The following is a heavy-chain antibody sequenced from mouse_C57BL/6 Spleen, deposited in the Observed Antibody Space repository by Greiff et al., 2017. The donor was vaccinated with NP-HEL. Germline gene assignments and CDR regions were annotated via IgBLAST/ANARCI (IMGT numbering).Heavy chain of an antibody. V-gene: IGHV14-4*01. D-gene: IGHD4-1*01. J-gene: IGHJ2*01. Sequence: VQLKESGAELVRPGASVKLSCTASGFNIKDDYMHWVKQRPEQGLEWIGWIDPENGDTEYASKFQGKATITADTSSNTAYLQLSSLTSEDTAVYYCTTGTGTDFDYWGQGTTLTVSS. CDR1: GFNIKDDY. CDR2: IDPENGDT. CDR3: TTGTGTDFDY.